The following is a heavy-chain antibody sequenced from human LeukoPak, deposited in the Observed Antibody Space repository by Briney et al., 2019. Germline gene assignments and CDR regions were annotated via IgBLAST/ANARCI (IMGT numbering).Heavy chain of an antibody. D-gene: IGHD3-3*01. Sequence: ASVKVSCQASGYTFTSYGISWVRQAPGQGLEWVGWISAYNGNTNYAQKLQGRVTMTTDTSTSTAYMELRSLRSDDTAVYYCARDGDYTERGAFDIWGQGTMVTVSS. CDR2: ISAYNGNT. J-gene: IGHJ3*02. CDR3: ARDGDYTERGAFDI. CDR1: GYTFTSYG. V-gene: IGHV1-18*01.